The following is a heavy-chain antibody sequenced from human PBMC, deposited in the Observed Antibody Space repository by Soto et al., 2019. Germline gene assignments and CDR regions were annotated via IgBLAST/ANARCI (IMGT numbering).Heavy chain of an antibody. V-gene: IGHV1-2*04. CDR3: TGGGGESGYYLDV. Sequence: ASVKVSCKASGHTFTGYYMHWVRQAPGQGLEWIGWINPNSGGTNYAQKIQGWVTMTRDTSISTAYTELSRLRSADTAVTYDTGGGGESGYYLDVWGKGTTVTVSS. J-gene: IGHJ6*03. D-gene: IGHD3-16*01. CDR1: GHTFTGYY. CDR2: INPNSGGT.